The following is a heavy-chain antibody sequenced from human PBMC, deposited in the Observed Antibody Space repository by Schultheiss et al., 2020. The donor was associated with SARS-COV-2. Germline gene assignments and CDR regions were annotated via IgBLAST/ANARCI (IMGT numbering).Heavy chain of an antibody. V-gene: IGHV3-30*04. Sequence: GGSLRLSCAASGFTFSSYAMHWVRQAPGKGLEWVAVISYDGSNKYYADSVKGRFTISRDNSKNTLYLQMNSLRADDTAVYYCARGRSYYYGMDVWGQGTTVTVSS. CDR2: ISYDGSNK. J-gene: IGHJ6*02. CDR3: ARGRSYYYGMDV. CDR1: GFTFSSYA.